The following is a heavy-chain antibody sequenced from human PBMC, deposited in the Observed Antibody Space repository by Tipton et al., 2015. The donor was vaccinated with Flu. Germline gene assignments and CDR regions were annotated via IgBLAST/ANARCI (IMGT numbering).Heavy chain of an antibody. D-gene: IGHD6-19*01. Sequence: QLVQSGAEGQKPGSSVKVSCKASGGTFNSHAISWVRQAPGQGLEWMGMIIPTLGVVTYAQKFQGRVTITADRSTSTAYMELTSLRSEDTALYYGSSVRSSDWYGGEGDYWGQGTLVTVSS. CDR3: SSVRSSDWYGGEGDY. CDR1: GGTFNSHA. CDR2: IIPTLGVV. J-gene: IGHJ4*02. V-gene: IGHV1-69*09.